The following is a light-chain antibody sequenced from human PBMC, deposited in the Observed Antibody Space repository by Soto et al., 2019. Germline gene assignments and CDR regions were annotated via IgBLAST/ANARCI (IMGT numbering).Light chain of an antibody. CDR2: WAS. CDR3: QQYYRTPQT. CDR1: QSVLYSSNNKNY. J-gene: IGKJ1*01. V-gene: IGKV4-1*01. Sequence: DIVMTQSPDSLAVSLGERATINCKSSQSVLYSSNNKNYLAWYQQKPGQPPKLLIYWASTRESGVPDRFSGRVSGTDFALTISSLQAEDVAVYYCQQYYRTPQTFGQGTKVEIK.